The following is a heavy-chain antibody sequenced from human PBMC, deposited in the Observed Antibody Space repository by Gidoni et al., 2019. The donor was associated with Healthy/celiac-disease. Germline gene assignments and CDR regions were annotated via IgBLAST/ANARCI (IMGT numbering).Heavy chain of an antibody. CDR2: IYPGDSDT. J-gene: IGHJ6*02. CDR3: ARHEYSSGWYGGNYYYYGMDV. Sequence: EVQLVQSGAEVKKPGESLKISCKGSGYSFTRYWIGWVRQMPGKGLEWMGIIYPGDSDTRYSPSFQGQVTISADKSISTAYLQWSSLKASDTAMYYCARHEYSSGWYGGNYYYYGMDVWGQGTTVTVSS. CDR1: GYSFTRYW. V-gene: IGHV5-51*01. D-gene: IGHD6-19*01.